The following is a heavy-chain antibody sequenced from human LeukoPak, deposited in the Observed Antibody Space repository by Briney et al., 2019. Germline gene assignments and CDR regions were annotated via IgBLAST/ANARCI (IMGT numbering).Heavy chain of an antibody. V-gene: IGHV4-61*02. CDR3: ARVDYDILTGYPSYYYYMDV. J-gene: IGHJ6*03. D-gene: IGHD3-9*01. CDR1: GGSISSGSYY. Sequence: SQTLSLTCTVSGGSISSGSYYWSWIRQPAGKGLEWIGRIYTSGSTNYNPSLKSRVTISVDTSKNQFSLKLSSVTAADTAVYYCARVDYDILTGYPSYYYYMDVWGKGTTVTVSS. CDR2: IYTSGST.